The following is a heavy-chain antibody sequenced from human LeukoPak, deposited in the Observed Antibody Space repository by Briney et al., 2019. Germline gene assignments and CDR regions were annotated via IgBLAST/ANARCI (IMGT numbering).Heavy chain of an antibody. D-gene: IGHD3-9*01. CDR3: ANYHIWTGYLN. Sequence: EFSVNVPCKASGYCFTRYGFSLVLHAPGQGHEAMVWMSAYNGNTNYAQKLQGRVTMTTDTSTSTAYMELRSMTSDDTAVYYCANYHIWTGYLNWGQGTLVTVSS. V-gene: IGHV1-18*01. J-gene: IGHJ4*02. CDR1: GYCFTRYG. CDR2: MSAYNGNT.